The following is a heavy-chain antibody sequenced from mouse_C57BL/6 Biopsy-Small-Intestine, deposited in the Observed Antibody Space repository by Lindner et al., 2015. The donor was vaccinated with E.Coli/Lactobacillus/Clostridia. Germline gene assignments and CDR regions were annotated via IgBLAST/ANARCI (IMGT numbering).Heavy chain of an antibody. J-gene: IGHJ2*01. Sequence: VQLQESGAELVRPGSSVKMSCKTSGYTFTDYGINWVKQRPGQGLEWIGYIYLGNGYTEYNEKFKDKATLTSDTSSSTVCMQLSSLASEDSAIYFCARSDYYGSRGDFDYWGQGTTLTVSS. V-gene: IGHV1-58*01. CDR1: GYTFTDYG. D-gene: IGHD1-1*01. CDR2: IYLGNGYT. CDR3: ARSDYYGSRGDFDY.